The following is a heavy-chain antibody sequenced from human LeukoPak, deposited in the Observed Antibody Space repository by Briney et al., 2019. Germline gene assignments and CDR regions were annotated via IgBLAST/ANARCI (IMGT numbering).Heavy chain of an antibody. CDR3: AKSGYNRFDY. J-gene: IGHJ4*02. CDR2: ISSSSSYI. Sequence: GGSLRLSCAASGFTFSSYTMNWVRQAPGKGLEWVSSISSSSSYIYYADSLKGRFTISRDNAKNSLYLQMNSLRAEDTAVYYCAKSGYNRFDYWGQGTLVTVSP. D-gene: IGHD5-24*01. V-gene: IGHV3-21*04. CDR1: GFTFSSYT.